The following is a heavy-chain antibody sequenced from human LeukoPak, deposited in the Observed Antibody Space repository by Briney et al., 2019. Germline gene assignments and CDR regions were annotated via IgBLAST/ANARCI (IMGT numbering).Heavy chain of an antibody. CDR3: ARTTYIGYDMFDP. CDR2: IFYSGST. CDR1: GGSISGGSYY. Sequence: PSQTLSLTCTVSGGSISGGSYYWSWIRQPPGKGLEWIGSIFYSGSTYYNPSLKSRVTISVDTSKNQFSLKLSSVTAADTAVYCCARTTYIGYDMFDPWGQGTLVTVSS. J-gene: IGHJ5*02. V-gene: IGHV4-39*01. D-gene: IGHD3-9*01.